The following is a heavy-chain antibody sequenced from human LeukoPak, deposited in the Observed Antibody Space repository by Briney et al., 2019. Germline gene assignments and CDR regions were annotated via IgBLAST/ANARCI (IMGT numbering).Heavy chain of an antibody. J-gene: IGHJ5*02. CDR3: ARDRDDIVVVPAAIPPGNWFDP. CDR2: ISGGSK. V-gene: IGHV3-23*01. CDR1: GFSFSTHA. D-gene: IGHD2-2*01. Sequence: SGGPLRLSCAASGFSFSTHAMSWVRQAPGKGLEWVSTISGGSKYYADSVKGRITIYRDNSKNTLYLQMNTLRDEDTAVYYCARDRDDIVVVPAAIPPGNWFDPWGQGTLVTASS.